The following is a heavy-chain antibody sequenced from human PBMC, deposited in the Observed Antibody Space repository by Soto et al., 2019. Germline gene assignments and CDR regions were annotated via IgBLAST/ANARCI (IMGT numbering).Heavy chain of an antibody. CDR2: INHSGST. Sequence: PSETLSLTCAVYGGSFSGYYWSWIRQPPGKGLEWIGEINHSGSTNYNPSLKSRVTISVDTSKNQFSLKLSSVTAADTAVYYCARLGTYSSSSGPPDPWGQGTLVTVSS. J-gene: IGHJ5*02. CDR3: ARLGTYSSSSGPPDP. V-gene: IGHV4-34*01. CDR1: GGSFSGYY. D-gene: IGHD6-6*01.